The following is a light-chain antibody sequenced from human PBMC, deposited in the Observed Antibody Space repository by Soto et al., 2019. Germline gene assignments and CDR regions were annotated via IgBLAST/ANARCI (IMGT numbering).Light chain of an antibody. J-gene: IGLJ2*01. CDR2: DVS. CDR3: SSYTSSSTVV. V-gene: IGLV2-14*01. CDR1: SSDVGSYNY. Sequence: QSVLTQPASVSGSPGQSITISCTGTSSDVGSYNYVSWYQQHPGKAPKLMIYDVSNRPSGVSNRFSGSKSGNTASLTISGLQAGDEADYYCSSYTSSSTVVFGGGTKLTVL.